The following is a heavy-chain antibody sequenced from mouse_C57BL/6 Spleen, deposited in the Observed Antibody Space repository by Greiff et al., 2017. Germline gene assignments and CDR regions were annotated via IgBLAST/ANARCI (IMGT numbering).Heavy chain of an antibody. D-gene: IGHD1-1*01. Sequence: EVQGVESGEGLVKPGGSLKLSCAASGFTFSSYAMSWVRQPLQKRLEWVAYFSSGGDYIYYADTVKGRFTISRDNARNTLYLQMSSLKSEDTAMYYCTRAYYYGSSYYAMDYWGQGTSVTVSS. CDR1: GFTFSSYA. J-gene: IGHJ4*01. V-gene: IGHV5-9-1*02. CDR3: TRAYYYGSSYYAMDY. CDR2: FSSGGDYI.